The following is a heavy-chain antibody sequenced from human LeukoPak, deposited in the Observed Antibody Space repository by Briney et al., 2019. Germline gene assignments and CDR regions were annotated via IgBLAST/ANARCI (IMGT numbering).Heavy chain of an antibody. Sequence: GGSLRLSCAASGFTFSIYAMSWVRQAPGKGLEWVSAIRGGGGSTYYADSVKGRFTISRDNSKNTLYLQMNSLRAEDTAVYYCARGLGEGYYYYMDVWGKGTTVTVSS. CDR3: ARGLGEGYYYYMDV. CDR2: IRGGGGST. CDR1: GFTFSIYA. J-gene: IGHJ6*03. D-gene: IGHD3-16*01. V-gene: IGHV3-23*01.